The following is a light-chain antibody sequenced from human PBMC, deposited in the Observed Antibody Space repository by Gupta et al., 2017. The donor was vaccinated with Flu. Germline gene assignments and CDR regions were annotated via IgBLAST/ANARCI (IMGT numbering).Light chain of an antibody. V-gene: IGKV1-6*01. CDR1: QDIRDD. J-gene: IGKJ2*01. CDR3: LQDYNYPRT. Sequence: GDRVTITCRASQDIRDDLGWYQQTPGKAPKLLIYAASSLQSGVPSRFSGRGSGTDFTLTISSLQPEDFAIYYCLQDYNYPRTFGQGTKLEI. CDR2: AAS.